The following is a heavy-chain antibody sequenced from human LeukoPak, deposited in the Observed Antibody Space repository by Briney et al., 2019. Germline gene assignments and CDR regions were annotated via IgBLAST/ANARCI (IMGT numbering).Heavy chain of an antibody. CDR1: GFSFSVYS. CDR3: ASYGGFTSATLVDLL. J-gene: IGHJ4*02. D-gene: IGHD4-23*01. Sequence: GGSLRLSCAASGFSFSVYSMDWVRQAPGKGLEWVSSISSRSYTDYADSVRGRFTISRDNAKNSLFLQMNSLRAEDTAVYYCASYGGFTSATLVDLLWGQGTLVTVSS. V-gene: IGHV3-69-1*01. CDR2: ISSRSYT.